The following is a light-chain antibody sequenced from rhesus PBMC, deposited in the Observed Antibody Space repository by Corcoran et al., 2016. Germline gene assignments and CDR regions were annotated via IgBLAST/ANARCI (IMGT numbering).Light chain of an antibody. J-gene: IGKJ4*01. CDR3: QRSSSLLT. CDR1: QSFGSH. Sequence: ETVVTQSPATLSLSPGERATLSCRVSQSFGSHVAWYQQKPGQAPRLLNYGASSRATGIPDRFSGSGSGTDFTLPISSLGPEDVGVYCCQRSSSLLTFSGGTKVELK. V-gene: IGKV3-24*04. CDR2: GAS.